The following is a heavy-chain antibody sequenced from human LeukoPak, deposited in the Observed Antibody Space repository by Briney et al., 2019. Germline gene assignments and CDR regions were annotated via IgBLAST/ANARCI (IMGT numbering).Heavy chain of an antibody. CDR3: AKPSSGYGSFDS. CDR1: GFTFRSYA. Sequence: PGGSLRLSCPASGFTFRSYAMSWVRQAPGKRLEWVSAISSSCTNTYYADSVKGCFTISRDNSKNTLYLQMNSLKAEDTAVYYCAKPSSGYGSFDSWGQGTLVTVSS. J-gene: IGHJ4*02. D-gene: IGHD6-19*01. CDR2: ISSSCTNT. V-gene: IGHV3-23*01.